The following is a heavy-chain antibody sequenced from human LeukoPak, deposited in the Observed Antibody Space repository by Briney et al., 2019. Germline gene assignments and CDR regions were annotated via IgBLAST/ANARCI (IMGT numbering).Heavy chain of an antibody. Sequence: ASVKVSCKASGGTLSRYAISWVRQAPGQGLEWMGGIIPIFGTANYAQKFQGRVTITADESTSTAYMELSSLRSEDTAVYYCARDETVDGAFDIWGQGTMVTVSS. D-gene: IGHD2-21*01. J-gene: IGHJ3*02. CDR2: IIPIFGTA. CDR3: ARDETVDGAFDI. V-gene: IGHV1-69*13. CDR1: GGTLSRYA.